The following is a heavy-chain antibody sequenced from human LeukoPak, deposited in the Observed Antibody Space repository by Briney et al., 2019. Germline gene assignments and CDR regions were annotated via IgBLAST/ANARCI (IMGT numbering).Heavy chain of an antibody. Sequence: ASVKVACKASGYTFTGYYMHCVRHAPGQGLEWMGWINPNSGGTNYAQKFQGRVTMTRDTSISTAYMELSRLRSDDTAVYYCARALDDYMDVWGKGTTVTVSS. CDR3: ARALDDYMDV. J-gene: IGHJ6*03. CDR2: INPNSGGT. D-gene: IGHD2-2*03. CDR1: GYTFTGYY. V-gene: IGHV1-2*02.